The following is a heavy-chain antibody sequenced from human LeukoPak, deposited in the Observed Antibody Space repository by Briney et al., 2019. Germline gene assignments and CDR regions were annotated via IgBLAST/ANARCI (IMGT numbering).Heavy chain of an antibody. CDR2: IRYDGSNK. CDR3: AKTIWGITGTFDY. CDR1: GFTFSNYG. J-gene: IGHJ4*02. V-gene: IGHV3-30*02. Sequence: GGSLRLSCAASGFTFSNYGMHWVRQAPGKGLEWVTFIRYDGSNKYYADSVKGRFTISRDNSKNTLYLQMNSLRAEDTAVYYCAKTIWGITGTFDYWGQGTLVTVSS. D-gene: IGHD1-20*01.